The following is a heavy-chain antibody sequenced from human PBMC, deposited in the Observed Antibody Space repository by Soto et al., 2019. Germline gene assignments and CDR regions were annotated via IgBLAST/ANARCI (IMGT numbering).Heavy chain of an antibody. CDR3: ARDRVTTPRFYDY. J-gene: IGHJ4*02. CDR2: IYYNGRT. CDR1: GDSVSSESFY. D-gene: IGHD2-21*02. V-gene: IGHV4-61*01. Sequence: SETLSLTCTVSGDSVSSESFYWSWIRQPPGKGLEWIGYIYYNGRTTYNPSLKSRVTMSVDTSRNQFSLNLRSLTAAGTAVYYCARDRVTTPRFYDYWGPGTLVTVSS.